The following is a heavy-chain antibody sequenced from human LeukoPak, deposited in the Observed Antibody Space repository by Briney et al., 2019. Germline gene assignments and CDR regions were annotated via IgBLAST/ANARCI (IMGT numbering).Heavy chain of an antibody. CDR1: GYSISSGYY. D-gene: IGHD3-3*01. J-gene: IGHJ4*02. Sequence: SETLSLTCTVSGYSISSGYYWGGIRPPPGKGLEGIGIIYHSGSTYYNPSLKRRVTISVDTSKNQFSLKLSSVTAADTAVYYCARDTGNKYYDFWSGYYTRPFDYWGQGTLVTVSS. V-gene: IGHV4-38-2*02. CDR3: ARDTGNKYYDFWSGYYTRPFDY. CDR2: IYHSGST.